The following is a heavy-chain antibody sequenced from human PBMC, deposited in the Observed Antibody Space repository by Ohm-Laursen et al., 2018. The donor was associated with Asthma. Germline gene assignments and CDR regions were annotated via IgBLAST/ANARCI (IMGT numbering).Heavy chain of an antibody. CDR2: IYYSGST. CDR3: ARGYYDSSGYYYADY. J-gene: IGHJ4*02. CDR1: GGSISSGSYY. Sequence: SETLSLTCTVSGGSISSGSYYWSWIRQPPGKGLEWIGYIYYSGSTNYNPSLKSRVTISVDTSKNQFSLKLSSVTAADTAVYYCARGYYDSSGYYYADYWGQGTLVTVSS. V-gene: IGHV4-61*01. D-gene: IGHD3-22*01.